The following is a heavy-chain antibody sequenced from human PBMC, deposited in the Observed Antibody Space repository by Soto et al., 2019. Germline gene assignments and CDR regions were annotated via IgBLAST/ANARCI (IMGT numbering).Heavy chain of an antibody. D-gene: IGHD3-9*01. CDR3: ARDRYYDILTGPDY. J-gene: IGHJ4*02. Sequence: ASVKVSCKASGYSFTTYGISWVRQAPGQGLEWMGWISAYNGKTNYAQKFQGRVTMTTDTSTSTAFMELRSLRSDDTVVYYCARDRYYDILTGPDYWGQGTLVTVSS. V-gene: IGHV1-18*01. CDR2: ISAYNGKT. CDR1: GYSFTTYG.